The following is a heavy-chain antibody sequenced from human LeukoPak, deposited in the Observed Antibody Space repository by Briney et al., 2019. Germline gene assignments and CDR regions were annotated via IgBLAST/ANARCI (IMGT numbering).Heavy chain of an antibody. CDR3: ARENDGDEDGYNSAFDY. D-gene: IGHD5-24*01. J-gene: IGHJ4*02. CDR1: GGTFSSYA. Sequence: ASVKVSCKASGGTFSSYAISWVRQAPGQGLEWMGGIIPIFGTANYAQKFQGRVTNTADKSTSTAYMELSSLRSEDTAVYYCARENDGDEDGYNSAFDYWGQGTLVTVSS. V-gene: IGHV1-69*06. CDR2: IIPIFGTA.